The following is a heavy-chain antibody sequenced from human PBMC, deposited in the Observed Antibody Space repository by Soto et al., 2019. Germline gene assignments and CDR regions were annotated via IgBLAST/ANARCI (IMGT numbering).Heavy chain of an antibody. Sequence: EVQLVESGGGLVQPGGSLRLSCAASGFTFSSYWMSWVRQAPGKGLEWVANIKEDGSAKYYVDSVKGRFTISRDNAKNSLYLQMNSLRAEDTAVYYCERDVGFGSSSSRGNWFDPWGQGTLVTVSS. V-gene: IGHV3-7*01. J-gene: IGHJ5*02. CDR3: ERDVGFGSSSSRGNWFDP. D-gene: IGHD6-6*01. CDR1: GFTFSSYW. CDR2: IKEDGSAK.